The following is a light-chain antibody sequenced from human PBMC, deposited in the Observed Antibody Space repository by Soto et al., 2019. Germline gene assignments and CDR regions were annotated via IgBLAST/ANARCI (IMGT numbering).Light chain of an antibody. J-gene: IGLJ2*01. Sequence: SYELTQPPSVSVSPGQTASITCSGDKLGDKYACWYQQKPGQSPVLVIYQDSKRPSGIPERFSGSNSGNTATLTISGTQAMEEADYYCQAWDSDGVVFGGGTKLTVL. CDR3: QAWDSDGVV. CDR2: QDS. V-gene: IGLV3-1*01. CDR1: KLGDKY.